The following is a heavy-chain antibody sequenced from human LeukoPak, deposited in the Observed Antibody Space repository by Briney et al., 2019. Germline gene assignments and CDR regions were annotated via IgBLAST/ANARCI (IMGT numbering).Heavy chain of an antibody. CDR1: GGSFSGYY. D-gene: IGHD6-13*01. Sequence: SETLSLTCAVYGGSFSGYYWSWICQPPGKGLEWGGEINHSGSTNYNPPLKSRVTISVDTSKNQFSLKLSSVTAADTAVYYCARGLGYWGQGTLVTVSS. CDR3: ARGLGY. CDR2: INHSGST. V-gene: IGHV4-34*01. J-gene: IGHJ4*02.